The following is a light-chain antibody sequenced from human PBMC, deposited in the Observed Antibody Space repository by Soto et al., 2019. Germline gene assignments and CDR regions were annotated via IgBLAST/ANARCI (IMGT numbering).Light chain of an antibody. CDR2: DAS. CDR3: QQTTSTPRT. Sequence: DIQMTQSPSSLSTSVGDRVTITCRASQSISTFLNWYQQKPGKAPTLLIYDASSLLSGVPSRFSGSGSGTEFTLTISSLQPEDFATYYCQQTTSTPRTFGQGTKVEF. V-gene: IGKV1-39*01. CDR1: QSISTF. J-gene: IGKJ1*01.